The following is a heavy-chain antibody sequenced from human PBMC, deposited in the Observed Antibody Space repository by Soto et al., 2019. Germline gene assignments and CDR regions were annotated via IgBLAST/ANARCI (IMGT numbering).Heavy chain of an antibody. D-gene: IGHD3-3*01. CDR3: AKAITYYDFWSGYFL. J-gene: IGHJ4*02. Sequence: TGGSLRLSCAASGFTFRSFTMNWVRQAPGKGLEWVSAISGSGGSTYYADSVKGRFTISRDNSKNTLYLQMNSLRAEDTAVYYCAKAITYYDFWSGYFLWGQGTLVTVSS. CDR1: GFTFRSFT. CDR2: ISGSGGST. V-gene: IGHV3-23*01.